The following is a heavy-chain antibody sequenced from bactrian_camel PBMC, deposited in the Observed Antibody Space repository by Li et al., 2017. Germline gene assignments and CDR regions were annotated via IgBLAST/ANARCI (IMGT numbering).Heavy chain of an antibody. Sequence: HVQLVESGGGSVQAGGSVRLSCAASGYTFNTYSWFRQAPGKEREGVAAICTGGGTIFYADSVKGRFTVSHDNAKNTLYLQMNNLKPEDTAMYYCAADLSPILLQCDYNYWGQGTQVTVS. CDR1: GYTFNTYS. J-gene: IGHJ4*01. D-gene: IGHD2*01. CDR2: ICTGGGTI. CDR3: AADLSPILLQCDYNY. V-gene: IGHV3S1*01.